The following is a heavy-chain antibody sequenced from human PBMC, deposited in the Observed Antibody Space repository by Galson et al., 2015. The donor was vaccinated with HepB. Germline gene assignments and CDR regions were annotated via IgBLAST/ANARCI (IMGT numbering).Heavy chain of an antibody. J-gene: IGHJ5*02. V-gene: IGHV4-39*01. CDR1: GGSISSSSYY. CDR3: APTQYSISSNWFDP. D-gene: IGHD6-13*01. Sequence: ETLSLTCTVSGGSISSSSYYWGWIRQPPGKGLEWIGSIYYSGSTYYNPSLKSRVTISVDTSKNQFSLKLSSVTAADTAVYYCAPTQYSISSNWFDPWGQGTLVTVSS. CDR2: IYYSGST.